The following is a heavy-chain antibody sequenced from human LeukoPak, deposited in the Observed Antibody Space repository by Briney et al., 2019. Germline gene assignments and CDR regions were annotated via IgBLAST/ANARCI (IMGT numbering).Heavy chain of an antibody. J-gene: IGHJ6*04. CDR1: GFTFSSYA. CDR3: ARRPQGTMVRGLTKGWAYYYRMDV. D-gene: IGHD3-10*01. Sequence: GSLRLSCAASGFTFSSYAMSWVRQAPGKGLEWIGEINHSGSTNYNPSLKSRVTISVDTSKNQFSLKLSSVTAADTAVYYCARRPQGTMVRGLTKGWAYYYRMDVWGKGTTVTVSS. V-gene: IGHV4-34*01. CDR2: INHSGST.